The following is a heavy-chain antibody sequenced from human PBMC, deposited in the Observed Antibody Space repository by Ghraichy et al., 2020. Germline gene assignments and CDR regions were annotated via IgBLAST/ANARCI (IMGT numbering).Heavy chain of an antibody. V-gene: IGHV4-30-2*01. CDR1: GGSISSAGYS. Sequence: SETLSLTCAVSGGSISSAGYSWNWIRQPPGKGLEWIGYIYHSGSTYYNPSLKSRVTLSVDRSKSQLSLMLSSVTAADTAVYYCAGGGYTGYDFSFDYWGQGTLVTVSS. D-gene: IGHD5-12*01. J-gene: IGHJ4*02. CDR3: AGGGYTGYDFSFDY. CDR2: IYHSGST.